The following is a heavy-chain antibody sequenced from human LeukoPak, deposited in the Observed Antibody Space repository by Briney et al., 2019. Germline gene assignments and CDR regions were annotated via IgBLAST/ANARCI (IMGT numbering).Heavy chain of an antibody. CDR2: IGQDGSEN. V-gene: IGHV3-7*01. CDR3: ARDGWFGDYNWFDP. J-gene: IGHJ5*02. D-gene: IGHD3-10*01. CDR1: GFTFSNYW. Sequence: GGSLRLSCAASGFTFSNYWMNWVRQAPGKGLEWVASIGQDGSENYYVDSVKGRFTISRDNAKNSLYLQMNSLRAEDTAMYYCARDGWFGDYNWFDPWGQGTLVTVSS.